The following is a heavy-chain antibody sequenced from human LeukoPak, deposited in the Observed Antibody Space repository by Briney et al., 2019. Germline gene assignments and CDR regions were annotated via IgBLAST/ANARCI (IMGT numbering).Heavy chain of an antibody. V-gene: IGHV4-59*01. CDR3: GRAAGTKSYGLRGTIDY. CDR2: IYGSGFT. CDR1: GGSFNKYY. D-gene: IGHD5/OR15-5a*01. Sequence: SETLSLTCNVSGGSFNKYYWRWVRQPPGKGLEWIGYIYGSGFTNYSPSLKSRLTISADTSNNQFSLKLSSVTAADTAVYYCGRAAGTKSYGLRGTIDYWGQGALVTVS. J-gene: IGHJ4*02.